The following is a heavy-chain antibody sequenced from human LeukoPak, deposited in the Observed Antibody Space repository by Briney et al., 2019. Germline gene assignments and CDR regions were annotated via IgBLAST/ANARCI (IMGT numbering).Heavy chain of an antibody. Sequence: SGTLSLTCTVSGGSISSGGYYWSWLRQHPGKGLEWVGYIYYSGSTYYNPSLKSRVTISVDTSKNQFSLKLSSVTAADTAVYYCARSVYYYGSGSYRTGVDSWGQGTLVTVSS. D-gene: IGHD3-10*01. CDR3: ARSVYYYGSGSYRTGVDS. J-gene: IGHJ4*02. CDR2: IYYSGST. V-gene: IGHV4-31*03. CDR1: GGSISSGGYY.